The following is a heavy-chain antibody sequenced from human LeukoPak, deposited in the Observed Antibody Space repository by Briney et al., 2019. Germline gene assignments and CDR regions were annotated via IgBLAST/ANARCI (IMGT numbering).Heavy chain of an antibody. CDR3: ARVDSYYYMDV. J-gene: IGHJ6*03. D-gene: IGHD2-15*01. V-gene: IGHV4-34*01. CDR1: GGSFSGFY. Sequence: SETLSLTCAVEGGSFSGFYWTWVRQPPGKGLEWIGEINQSGSTNYNSSLKSRVTVSLDTSKNHFSLNLGSVTAADMAVYYCARVDSYYYMDVWGKGPRSPSP. CDR2: INQSGST.